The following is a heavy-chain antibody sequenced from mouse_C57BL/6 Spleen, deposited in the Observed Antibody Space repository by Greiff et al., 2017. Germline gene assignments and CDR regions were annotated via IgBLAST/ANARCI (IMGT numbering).Heavy chain of an antibody. J-gene: IGHJ3*01. Sequence: QVQLQQPGTELVKPGASVKLSCKASGYTFTSYWMHWVKQRPGQGLEWIGNINPSNGGTNYNEKFKSKATLTVDKSSSTAYMQLSSLTSEDSAVYWCARYLYYDYGWCAYWGQGTLVTVSA. CDR1: GYTFTSYW. CDR3: ARYLYYDYGWCAY. V-gene: IGHV1-53*01. CDR2: INPSNGGT. D-gene: IGHD2-4*01.